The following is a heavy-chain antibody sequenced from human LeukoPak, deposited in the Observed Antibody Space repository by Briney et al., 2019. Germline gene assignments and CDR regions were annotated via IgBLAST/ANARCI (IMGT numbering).Heavy chain of an antibody. CDR1: GYSISSGYY. Sequence: SETLSLTCTVSGYSISSGYYWGWIRQPPGKGLEWIGNIYHSGSSYYNPSLKSRVTISVETSKNQFSLRLSAVTAADTAVYYCARVINCSGGSYYYYMDVWGKGTTVTVSS. V-gene: IGHV4-38-2*02. CDR2: IYHSGSS. CDR3: ARVINCSGGSYYYYMDV. D-gene: IGHD2-15*01. J-gene: IGHJ6*03.